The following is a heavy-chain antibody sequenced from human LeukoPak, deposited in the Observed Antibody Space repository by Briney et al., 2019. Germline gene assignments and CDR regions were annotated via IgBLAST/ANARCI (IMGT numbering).Heavy chain of an antibody. CDR3: ARDPTPFYDILTGRGENWFDP. Sequence: GGSLRLSCAASGFTFSSYSVNWVRQAPGKGLEWVSSISSSSSYIYYADSVKGRFTISRDNAKNSLYLQMNSLRAEDTAVYYCARDPTPFYDILTGRGENWFDPWGQGTLVTVSS. V-gene: IGHV3-21*01. D-gene: IGHD3-9*01. CDR1: GFTFSSYS. J-gene: IGHJ5*02. CDR2: ISSSSSYI.